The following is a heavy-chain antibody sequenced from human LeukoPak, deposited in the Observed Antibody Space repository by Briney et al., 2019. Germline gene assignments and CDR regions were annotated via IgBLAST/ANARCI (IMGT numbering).Heavy chain of an antibody. CDR3: ARTPDSSGYNFDY. CDR1: GYTFTGYY. D-gene: IGHD3-22*01. CDR2: INPNSGGT. Sequence: ASVKVSCKASGYTFTGYYMHWVRQAPGQGLEWMGWINPNSGGTNYAQKFQGRVTMTRDTSISTAYMELSSLRSEDTAVYYCARTPDSSGYNFDYWGQGTLVTVSS. J-gene: IGHJ4*02. V-gene: IGHV1-2*02.